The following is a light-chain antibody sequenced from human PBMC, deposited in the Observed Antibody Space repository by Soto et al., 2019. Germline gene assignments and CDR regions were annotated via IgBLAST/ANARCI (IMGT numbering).Light chain of an antibody. Sequence: EIVLTQSPGTLSLSPGERATLSCRASQSVRSNYLAWYRQTPGQPPRLLIYGASNRATAIPDRFSGSGSVTDFVLIISRLEPVDFALYGCQQYGSSPWTFGQGTKVEIK. CDR3: QQYGSSPWT. CDR1: QSVRSNY. V-gene: IGKV3-20*01. J-gene: IGKJ1*01. CDR2: GAS.